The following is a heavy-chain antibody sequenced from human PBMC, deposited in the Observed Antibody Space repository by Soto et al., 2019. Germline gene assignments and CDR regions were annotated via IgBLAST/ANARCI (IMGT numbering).Heavy chain of an antibody. V-gene: IGHV1-69*06. CDR2: IIPIFNST. D-gene: IGHD2-2*02. CDR3: AREGRGKKAGYNGLVSLGY. CDR1: GSRFSNYV. Sequence: QVQLVQSGAEVKTPGSSLKVSCKVSGSRFSNYVISWVRQAPGHGLEWLGRIIPIFNSTKHAQSFQCRVTITADKSTSTASLELSSLRSDDTAVYYCAREGRGKKAGYNGLVSLGYWGQGTLVTVSS. J-gene: IGHJ4*02.